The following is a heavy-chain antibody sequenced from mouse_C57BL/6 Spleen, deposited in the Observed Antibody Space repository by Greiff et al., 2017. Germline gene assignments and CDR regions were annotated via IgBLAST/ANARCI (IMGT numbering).Heavy chain of an antibody. V-gene: IGHV1-80*01. J-gene: IGHJ3*01. Sequence: QVQLQQSGAELVKPGASVKISCKASGYAFSSYWMNWVKQRPGKGLEWIGQIYPGDGDTNYNGKFKGKATLTADKSSSTAYMQLSSLTSEESAVYFCARRDYGSGFAYWGQGTLVTVSA. CDR2: IYPGDGDT. CDR3: ARRDYGSGFAY. CDR1: GYAFSSYW. D-gene: IGHD1-1*01.